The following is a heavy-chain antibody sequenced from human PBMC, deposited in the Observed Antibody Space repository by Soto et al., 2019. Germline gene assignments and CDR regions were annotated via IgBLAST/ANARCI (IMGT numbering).Heavy chain of an antibody. CDR3: ARDIDFGMDF. D-gene: IGHD3-16*02. Sequence: PSETLSLTCTVSDGSISSNNYYWSWIRQPPGKGLEWIGYIFSTGTAYYNPSLQSRVTISLDMSKNQFSLKLSSVTAADTAVYYCARDIDFGMDFWGQGTTDTVSS. CDR2: IFSTGTA. CDR1: DGSISSNNYY. J-gene: IGHJ6*02. V-gene: IGHV4-30-4*01.